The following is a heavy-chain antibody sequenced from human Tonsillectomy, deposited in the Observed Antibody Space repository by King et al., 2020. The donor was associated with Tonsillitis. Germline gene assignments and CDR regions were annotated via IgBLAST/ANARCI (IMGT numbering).Heavy chain of an antibody. J-gene: IGHJ6*02. V-gene: IGHV4-59*01. CDR3: ARARVDYGMDV. D-gene: IGHD2-15*01. CDR1: GGSISTYY. Sequence: VQLQESGPGLVKPSETLSLTCTVSGGSISTYYWSWIRQPPGKGLELIGYIYYIGSTNYNPSLQSLVTISVDTSKKQFSLNLSSVTAADTAVYYCARARVDYGMDVWGQGTTVTVSS. CDR2: IYYIGST.